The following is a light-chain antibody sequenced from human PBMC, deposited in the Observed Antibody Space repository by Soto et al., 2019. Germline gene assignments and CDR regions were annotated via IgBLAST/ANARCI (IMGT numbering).Light chain of an antibody. J-gene: IGKJ1*01. CDR3: QQRSNWPRGT. CDR1: QSVSSY. V-gene: IGKV3-11*01. Sequence: EIVLTQSPATRSLSPGERATLSCRASQSVSSYLAWYQQKPGQAPRLLIYDASNRATGIPARFSGSGSGTDFTLTISSLEPEDFAVYYCQQRSNWPRGTFGQGTKVEIK. CDR2: DAS.